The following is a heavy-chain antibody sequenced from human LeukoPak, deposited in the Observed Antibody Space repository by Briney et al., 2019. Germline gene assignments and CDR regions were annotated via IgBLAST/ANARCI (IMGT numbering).Heavy chain of an antibody. CDR1: GFTFDDYA. Sequence: GGSLRLSCAAPGFTFDDYAMHWVRQAPGKGLEWVSGISWNSGSIGYADSVKGRFTISRDNAKNSLYLQMNSLRAEDTSLYYCAKEAAARIVEGPGLYYFDYWGQGTLVTVSS. D-gene: IGHD6-13*01. CDR3: AKEAAARIVEGPGLYYFDY. V-gene: IGHV3-9*01. CDR2: ISWNSGSI. J-gene: IGHJ4*02.